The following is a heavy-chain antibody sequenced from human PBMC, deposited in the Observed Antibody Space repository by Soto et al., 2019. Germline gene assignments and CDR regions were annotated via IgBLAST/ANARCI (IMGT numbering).Heavy chain of an antibody. CDR2: ISGDGVTT. CDR3: ARDYYEHLTGYHTDY. D-gene: IGHD3-9*01. J-gene: IGHJ4*02. Sequence: EVQLVESGGDLVQRGGSLRLSCADSEFPFSSYWMHWVRQTPGKGLDWVARISGDGVTTYYADSVTGRFTVSRDNAKNTLCLQISGLRAEDTAVYYCARDYYEHLTGYHTDYWGQGTLVSVSS. V-gene: IGHV3-74*01. CDR1: EFPFSSYW.